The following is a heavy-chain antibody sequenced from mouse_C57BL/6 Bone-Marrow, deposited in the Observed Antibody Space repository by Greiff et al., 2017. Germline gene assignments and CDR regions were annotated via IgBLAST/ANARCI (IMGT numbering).Heavy chain of an antibody. CDR2: INPCSGYT. J-gene: IGHJ1*03. V-gene: IGHV1-4*01. CDR3: SRNGYPYWYFDV. D-gene: IGHD2-2*01. CDR1: GYTFTSYT. Sequence: VQLQQSGAELARPGASVKMSCKASGYTFTSYTMHWVKQRPGQGLEWIGYINPCSGYTKYNQKFKNKATLTADKSSSTAYMQLSSLTSEDSAVYFCSRNGYPYWYFDVWGTGTSVTVSS.